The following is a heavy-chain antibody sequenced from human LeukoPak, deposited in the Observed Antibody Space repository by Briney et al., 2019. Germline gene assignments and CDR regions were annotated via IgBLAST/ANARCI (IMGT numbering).Heavy chain of an antibody. Sequence: PGGSLRLSCAASGFTFSSYWMHWVRQAPGKGLVWVSRINSDGSSTSYADSVKGRFTISRDNAKNTLYLQMNSLRAEDTAVYYCARYDHRSSTSCYPRYYYYMDVWGKGTTVTVSS. CDR1: GFTFSSYW. J-gene: IGHJ6*03. V-gene: IGHV3-74*01. CDR2: INSDGSST. D-gene: IGHD2-2*01. CDR3: ARYDHRSSTSCYPRYYYYMDV.